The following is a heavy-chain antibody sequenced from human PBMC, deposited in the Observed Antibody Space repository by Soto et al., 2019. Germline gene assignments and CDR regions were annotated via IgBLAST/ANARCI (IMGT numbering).Heavy chain of an antibody. CDR1: GYTFTSYG. CDR3: ARVPREIILVGMDV. CDR2: ISGKTAKT. J-gene: IGHJ6*02. Sequence: QVQLVQSGAEVKKPGASVKVSCKASGYTFTSYGISWVRQAPGQGLEWMGWISGKTAKTNYAQNLQGRVTITTDTSTSTAYMELRSLRSDDTAVYYCARVPREIILVGMDVWGQGTTVIVSS. D-gene: IGHD2-2*01. V-gene: IGHV1-18*04.